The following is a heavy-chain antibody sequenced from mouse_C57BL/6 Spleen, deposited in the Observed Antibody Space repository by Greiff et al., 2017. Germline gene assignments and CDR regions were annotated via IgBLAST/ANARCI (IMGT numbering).Heavy chain of an antibody. J-gene: IGHJ4*01. D-gene: IGHD1-1*01. CDR1: GYTFTDYE. CDR2: IDPETGGT. Sequence: VQLQESGAELVRPGASVTLSCKASGYTFTDYEMHWVKQTPVHGLEWIGAIDPETGGTAYNQKFKGKAILTADKSSSTAYIELRSLTSEDSAVYYCTSSSLYYYAMDYWGQGTSVTVSS. V-gene: IGHV1-15*01. CDR3: TSSSLYYYAMDY.